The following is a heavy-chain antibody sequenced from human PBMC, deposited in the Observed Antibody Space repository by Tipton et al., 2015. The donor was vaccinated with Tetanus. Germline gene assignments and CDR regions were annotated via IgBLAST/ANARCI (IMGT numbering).Heavy chain of an antibody. V-gene: IGHV4-34*01. Sequence: TLSLTCAVSGGSFSGHYWSWIRQPPGEGLEWIGEINPSGGASYNPSLKGRVTISVDTSKNQFSLKLTSVTAADTAVYYCARPVKQWLVPVDSWGQGTLVTVSS. CDR1: GGSFSGHY. D-gene: IGHD6-19*01. J-gene: IGHJ4*02. CDR2: INPSGGA. CDR3: ARPVKQWLVPVDS.